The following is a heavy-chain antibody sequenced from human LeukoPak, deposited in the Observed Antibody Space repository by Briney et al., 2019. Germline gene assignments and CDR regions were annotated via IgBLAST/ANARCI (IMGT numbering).Heavy chain of an antibody. Sequence: HSGGSLRLSCAASGFTFSSYGMHWVRQAPGKGLEWVAVIWYDGSNKYYADSVRGRFTISRDNSKNTLYLQMNSLRTEDTAVYYCAKDVSEPLVSLDYWGQGTLVTVSS. J-gene: IGHJ4*02. CDR1: GFTFSSYG. CDR2: IWYDGSNK. D-gene: IGHD6-13*01. V-gene: IGHV3-33*06. CDR3: AKDVSEPLVSLDY.